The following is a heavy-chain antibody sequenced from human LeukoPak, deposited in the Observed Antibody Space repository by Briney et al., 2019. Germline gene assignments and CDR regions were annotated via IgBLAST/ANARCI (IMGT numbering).Heavy chain of an antibody. CDR2: ISSSGSTI. CDR3: ARNVYNFDY. Sequence: GGSLRLSCAASGFTFNYYEMHWVRQAPGKGLDWVSYISSSGSTIYYADSVQGRFTISRDNAQNSLYLQMSSLRAEDTAVYYCARNVYNFDYWGQGTLVTVSS. CDR1: GFTFNYYE. V-gene: IGHV3-48*03. D-gene: IGHD3-10*02. J-gene: IGHJ4*02.